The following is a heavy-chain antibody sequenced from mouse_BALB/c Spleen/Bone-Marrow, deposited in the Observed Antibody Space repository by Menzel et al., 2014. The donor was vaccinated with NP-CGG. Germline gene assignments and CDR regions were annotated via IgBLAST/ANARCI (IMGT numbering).Heavy chain of an antibody. CDR3: ARYDYGYYFDY. CDR1: GFNIKDTY. J-gene: IGHJ2*01. V-gene: IGHV14-3*02. D-gene: IGHD1-2*01. CDR2: IDPANGNT. Sequence: EVQLQQSGAELVKPGASVKLSCTASGFNIKDTYMHWVKQRPEQGLEWIGRIDPANGNTKYDPKFQGKATITADTSSNTAYLQLSSLTSEDSAVYYCARYDYGYYFDYWGQGTTLTVSS.